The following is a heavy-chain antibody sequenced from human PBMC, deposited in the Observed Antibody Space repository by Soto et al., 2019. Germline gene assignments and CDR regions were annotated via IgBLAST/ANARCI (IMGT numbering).Heavy chain of an antibody. Sequence: PGGSLRLSCAASGFTFSSYGMNWVRQAPGKGLEWVSSITHSGGNTYYADSVEGRFTISRDNSKDTLYLQMNSLRAEDTAVYYCAGRYCTNGICYTNSYYYIDFWGKGSTVTFSS. CDR2: ITHSGGNT. CDR3: AGRYCTNGICYTNSYYYIDF. V-gene: IGHV3-23*01. J-gene: IGHJ6*03. CDR1: GFTFSSYG. D-gene: IGHD2-8*01.